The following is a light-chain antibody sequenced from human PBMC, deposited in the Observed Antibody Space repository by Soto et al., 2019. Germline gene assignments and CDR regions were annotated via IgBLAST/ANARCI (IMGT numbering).Light chain of an antibody. V-gene: IGLV1-44*01. CDR3: AAWDDSLNGLV. Sequence: QSALTQPPSASGTPGQRVTISCSGSSSNIGSNTVNWYQQLPGTAPKLLIYSNNQRPSGVPDRFSGSKSGTSASLAISGLQSEDEADYYCAAWDDSLNGLVFGTGTKATVL. CDR2: SNN. J-gene: IGLJ1*01. CDR1: SSNIGSNT.